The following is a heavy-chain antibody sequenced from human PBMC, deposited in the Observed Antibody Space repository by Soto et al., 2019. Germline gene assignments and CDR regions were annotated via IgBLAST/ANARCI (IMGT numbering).Heavy chain of an antibody. J-gene: IGHJ4*02. CDR3: ARAFGGSYDY. Sequence: GGSLRLSCAASGFTVSSYYMNWVRLVPEKGLEWVSFIYSSGPTFYADSVRGRFTISRDNSKNTLYLQMNSLRVEDTAVYYCARAFGGSYDYWGQGTLVTVSS. CDR1: GFTVSSYY. CDR2: IYSSGPT. D-gene: IGHD1-26*01. V-gene: IGHV3-53*01.